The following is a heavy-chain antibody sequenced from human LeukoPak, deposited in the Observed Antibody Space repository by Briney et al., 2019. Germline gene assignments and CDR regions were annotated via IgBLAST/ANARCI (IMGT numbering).Heavy chain of an antibody. CDR2: ISGSGNTI. V-gene: IGHV3-48*03. J-gene: IGHJ6*04. Sequence: GGSLRLSCAASGFTFSSYEMSWFRQAPGKGLEGVSYISGSGNTIYYADSVRGQFIISRDNAKNSLYLQMNSLRAEDTAVYYCARAPWWNGMDVWGKGTTVTVSS. CDR1: GFTFSSYE. D-gene: IGHD2-15*01. CDR3: ARAPWWNGMDV.